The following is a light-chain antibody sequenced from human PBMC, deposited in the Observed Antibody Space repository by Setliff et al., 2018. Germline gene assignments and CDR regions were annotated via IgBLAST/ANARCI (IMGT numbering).Light chain of an antibody. CDR2: DVS. CDR1: ASDVGAYNF. J-gene: IGLJ3*02. Sequence: QSVLTQPASVSGSPGQSITISCTGTASDVGAYNFVSWYQQHPGKAPKFIIYDVSNRPSGVSNRFSGSKSGNTASLTISGLQAEDEADYYCCSHTRSSTWLFGGGTKSPS. V-gene: IGLV2-14*03. CDR3: CSHTRSSTWL.